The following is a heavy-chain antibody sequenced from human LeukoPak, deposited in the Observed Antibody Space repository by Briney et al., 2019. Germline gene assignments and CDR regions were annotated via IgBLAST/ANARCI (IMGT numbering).Heavy chain of an antibody. CDR2: ISSSSSTI. J-gene: IGHJ4*02. CDR1: GFTFSSYS. D-gene: IGHD3-22*01. CDR3: ARDPRYDSSGCSLEYYFDY. V-gene: IGHV3-48*04. Sequence: GGSLRLSCAASGFTFSSYSMNWVRQAPGKGLEWVSYISSSSSTIYYADSVKGRFTISRDNAKNSLYLQMNSLRAEDTAVYYCARDPRYDSSGCSLEYYFDYWGQGTLVTVSS.